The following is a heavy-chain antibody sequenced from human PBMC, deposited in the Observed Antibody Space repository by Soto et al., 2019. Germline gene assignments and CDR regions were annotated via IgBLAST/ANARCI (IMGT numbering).Heavy chain of an antibody. V-gene: IGHV3-21*01. CDR2: LSSSSSYI. CDR3: ARSEGGAAGTVHFQY. CDR1: GFTFSTYS. J-gene: IGHJ1*01. Sequence: EVQLVESGGGLVKPGGSLRLSCAASGFTFSTYSMNWVRQAPGKGLEWVSTLSSSSSYIYYADSVKGRFTISRDNAKNSLYLQMISLRAEDTALYYCARSEGGAAGTVHFQYWGRGTLVTVYS. D-gene: IGHD6-13*01.